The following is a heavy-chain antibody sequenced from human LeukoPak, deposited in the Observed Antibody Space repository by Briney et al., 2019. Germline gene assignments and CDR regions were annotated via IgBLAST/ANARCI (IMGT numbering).Heavy chain of an antibody. Sequence: ASVKVSCKASGYTFTSYGISWVRQAPGQGLEWMGWISAYNGNTNYAQKPQGRVTMTTDTSTSTAYMGLRSLRSDDTAVYYCARDGFVVPAAIELDYWGQGTLVTVSS. V-gene: IGHV1-18*04. CDR2: ISAYNGNT. D-gene: IGHD2-2*01. J-gene: IGHJ4*02. CDR1: GYTFTSYG. CDR3: ARDGFVVPAAIELDY.